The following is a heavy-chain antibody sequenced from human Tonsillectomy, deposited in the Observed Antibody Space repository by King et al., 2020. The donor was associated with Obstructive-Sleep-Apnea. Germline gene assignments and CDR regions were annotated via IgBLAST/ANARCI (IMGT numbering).Heavy chain of an antibody. CDR1: GYSFTSYW. V-gene: IGHV5-10-1*03. CDR2: IDPSDSYT. D-gene: IGHD6-19*01. J-gene: IGHJ4*02. Sequence: VQLVESGAEVKKPGESLRISCKGSGYSFTSYWISCVRQMPGKGREGMGRIDPSDSYTNYSPAFQGHVTISAHKSISTAYLQWRSLKASDTAMYYCARRSSGWSFDYWGQGTLVTVSS. CDR3: ARRSSGWSFDY.